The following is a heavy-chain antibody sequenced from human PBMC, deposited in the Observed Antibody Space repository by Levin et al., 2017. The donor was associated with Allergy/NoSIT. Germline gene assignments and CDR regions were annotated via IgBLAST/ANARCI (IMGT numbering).Heavy chain of an antibody. CDR1: GFTFSDYY. V-gene: IGHV3-11*01. Sequence: PGGSLRLSCLASGFTFSDYYMTWIRQAPGKGLEWVSYISSAGDSKYYADSVQGRFTISRDNAKNLLSLQMNTLRPDDAAVYYCGRGTFGVVDPWGQGTLVTVSS. CDR2: ISSAGDSK. D-gene: IGHD3-3*01. J-gene: IGHJ5*02. CDR3: GRGTFGVVDP.